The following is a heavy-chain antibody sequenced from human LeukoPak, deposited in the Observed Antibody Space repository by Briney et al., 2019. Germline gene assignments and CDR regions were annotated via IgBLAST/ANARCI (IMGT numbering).Heavy chain of an antibody. CDR2: IKGNSVGGTT. CDR1: GFTFSSHS. V-gene: IGHV3-15*01. CDR3: TAGLGLTNDDS. J-gene: IGHJ4*02. D-gene: IGHD2-8*01. Sequence: GGSLRLSCAGSGFTFSSHSMNWVRQTPGKGLEWVGRIKGNSVGGTTDYAAPVQGRFTISRDDSKNTVYLEMSSLKTEDTGVYYCTAGLGLTNDDSWGQGTLVTVSS.